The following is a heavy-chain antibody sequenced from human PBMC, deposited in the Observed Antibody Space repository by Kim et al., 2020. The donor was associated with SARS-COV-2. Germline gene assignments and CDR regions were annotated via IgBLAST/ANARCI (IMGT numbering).Heavy chain of an antibody. V-gene: IGHV3-53*04. CDR1: GFTVSSNY. CDR2: IYSGGST. J-gene: IGHJ5*02. Sequence: GGSLRLSCAASGFTVSSNYMSWVRQAPGKGLEWVSVIYSGGSTYYADSVKGRFTISRHNSKNTLYLQMNSLRAEDTAVYYCARVRGYSSGWYTAWFDPWGQGTLVTVSS. CDR3: ARVRGYSSGWYTAWFDP. D-gene: IGHD6-19*01.